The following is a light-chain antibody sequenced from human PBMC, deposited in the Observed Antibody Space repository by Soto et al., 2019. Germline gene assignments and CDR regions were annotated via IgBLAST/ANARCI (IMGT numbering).Light chain of an antibody. Sequence: IPLTQSPSSLSASVGDRVTLTCRASQSINIYLNWYQQKPGKAPTLLIYAASSLQSGVPSRYSGGGSRTDFTLTTTGLQNEDFATDCTQQSYTRHYTCGQGTKMEI. CDR1: QSINIY. J-gene: IGKJ2*01. CDR2: AAS. CDR3: QQSYTRHYT. V-gene: IGKV1-39*01.